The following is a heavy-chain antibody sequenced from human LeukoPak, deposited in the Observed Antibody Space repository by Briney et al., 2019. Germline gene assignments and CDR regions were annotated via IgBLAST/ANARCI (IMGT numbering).Heavy chain of an antibody. CDR1: GFTFSSYS. CDR2: ISSGSSTI. D-gene: IGHD1-1*01. CDR3: ARGIWNDPYY. Sequence: GGSLRLSCAASGFTFSSYSMHWVRQAPGKGLEWVSYISSGSSTIYYADSVKGRFTISRDNAKNSLYLQMNSLRAEDTAVYYCARGIWNDPYYWGQGTLDTVSS. V-gene: IGHV3-48*01. J-gene: IGHJ4*02.